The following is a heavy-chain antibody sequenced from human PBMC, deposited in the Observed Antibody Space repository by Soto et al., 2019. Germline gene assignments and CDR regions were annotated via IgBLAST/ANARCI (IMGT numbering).Heavy chain of an antibody. CDR3: ATYTRLKTYYFDY. V-gene: IGHV3-23*01. CDR2: ISGSGGST. Sequence: GGSLRLSXAASGFTFSSYAMSWVRQAPGKGLEWVSAISGSGGSTYYADSVKGRFTISRDNSKNTLYLQMNSLRAEDTAVYYCATYTRLKTYYFDYWGQGTLVTVSS. D-gene: IGHD4-4*01. J-gene: IGHJ4*02. CDR1: GFTFSSYA.